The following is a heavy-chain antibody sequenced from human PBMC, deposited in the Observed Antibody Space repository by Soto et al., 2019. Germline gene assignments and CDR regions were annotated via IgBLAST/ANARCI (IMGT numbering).Heavy chain of an antibody. CDR1: GGSISSSTYY. CDR3: ARGEDAFFYYGLDV. Sequence: SETLSLTCTVSGGSISSSTYYWGWIRQPPGKGLEWIGNIYYDGSTYYNPSLKSRVTVSVDTSKSQFSLKLSSVTAADTAVYYCARGEDAFFYYGLDVWGQGITVTVSS. J-gene: IGHJ6*02. V-gene: IGHV4-39*07. CDR2: IYYDGST.